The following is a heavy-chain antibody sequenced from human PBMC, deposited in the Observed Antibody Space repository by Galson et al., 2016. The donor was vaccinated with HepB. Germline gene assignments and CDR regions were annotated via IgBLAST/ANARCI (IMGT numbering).Heavy chain of an antibody. CDR3: VRGVFDS. V-gene: IGHV3-21*01. CDR2: LSGTTNYV. J-gene: IGHJ4*02. Sequence: SLRLSCAASGFSVTSSYMNWVRQAPGKGLEWVSSLSGTTNYVFYADSVKGRFTISRDNAKNSVYLQMNSLTAEDTAFYYCVRGVFDSWGQGTLVTVSS. CDR1: GFSVTSSY.